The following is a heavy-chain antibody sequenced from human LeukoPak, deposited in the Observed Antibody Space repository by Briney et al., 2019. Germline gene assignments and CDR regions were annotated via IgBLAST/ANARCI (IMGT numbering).Heavy chain of an antibody. J-gene: IGHJ3*02. V-gene: IGHV3-66*01. Sequence: GGSLRLSCAASGFTVSSNYMSWVRQAPGKGLEWVSVVYSDAGTSYADSVKGRFTISRDNSKNTLYLQMNSLRAEDTAVYYCARGISSGSDAFDIWGQGTMVTVSS. CDR3: ARGISSGSDAFDI. CDR2: VYSDAGT. CDR1: GFTVSSNY. D-gene: IGHD6-19*01.